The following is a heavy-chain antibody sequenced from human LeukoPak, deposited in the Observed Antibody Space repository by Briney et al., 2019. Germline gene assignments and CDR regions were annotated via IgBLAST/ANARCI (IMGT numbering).Heavy chain of an antibody. Sequence: PGGSLRLSCAASRFTFSSYWMHWVRQAPGKGLVWVSRIYSDCSSTAYADSVKGRFTISRDNAKNMLFLQMNSLRTEDTAVYYCARGSPSPDFDFWGQGTLVTVSS. CDR1: RFTFSSYW. V-gene: IGHV3-74*01. CDR2: IYSDCSST. J-gene: IGHJ4*02. CDR3: ARGSPSPDFDF.